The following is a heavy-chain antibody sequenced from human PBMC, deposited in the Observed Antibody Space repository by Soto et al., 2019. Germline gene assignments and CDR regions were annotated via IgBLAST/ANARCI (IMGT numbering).Heavy chain of an antibody. CDR1: GGSFSGYY. D-gene: IGHD3-10*01. J-gene: IGHJ4*02. CDR2: INHSGST. CDR3: ASSMGYYYGSGRIDY. V-gene: IGHV4-34*01. Sequence: SETLSLTCAVYGGSFSGYYWSWIRQPPGKGLEWIGEINHSGSTNYNPSLKSRVTISVDTSKNQFSLKLSSVTAADTAVYYCASSMGYYYGSGRIDYWGQGTLVTVS.